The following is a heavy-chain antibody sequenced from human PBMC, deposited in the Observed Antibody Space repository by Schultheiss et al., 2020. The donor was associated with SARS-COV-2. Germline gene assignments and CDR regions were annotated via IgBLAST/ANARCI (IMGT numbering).Heavy chain of an antibody. V-gene: IGHV4-61*08. CDR1: AGSLSIPGHY. D-gene: IGHD5-18*01. CDR2: IYRSGST. CDR3: ARAMGELWLGYYYYYYGMDV. Sequence: SETLSLSCTVSAGSLSIPGHYWSWMRLAPGKGLEWIGYIYRSGSTNSNPSLRSRLSMSVDLSKNQFNLKLSSVTGADTAVYYCARAMGELWLGYYYYYYGMDVWGQGTTVTVSS. J-gene: IGHJ6*02.